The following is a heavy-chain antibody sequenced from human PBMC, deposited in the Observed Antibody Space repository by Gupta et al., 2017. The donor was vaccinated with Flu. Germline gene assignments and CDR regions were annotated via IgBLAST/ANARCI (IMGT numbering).Heavy chain of an antibody. D-gene: IGHD1-26*01. Sequence: QVQLVESGGGLVKPGGSLRLSCAASGFTFSAYYMSWIRQAPGKGLEWVSYISSSSSYTNYADSVKGRFTISRDNAKNSLYLQMNSLRAEDTAVYYCARVGWELLHYFSFWGQGTLVTVSS. CDR2: ISSSSSYT. V-gene: IGHV3-11*05. J-gene: IGHJ4*02. CDR1: GFTFSAYY. CDR3: ARVGWELLHYFSF.